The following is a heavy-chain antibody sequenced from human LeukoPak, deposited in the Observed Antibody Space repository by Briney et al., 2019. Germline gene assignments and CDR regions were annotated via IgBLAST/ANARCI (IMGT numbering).Heavy chain of an antibody. D-gene: IGHD5-24*01. CDR1: GGSISSRSYY. V-gene: IGHV4-39*01. Sequence: SETLSLTCTVSGGSISSRSYYWGWIRQPLGKGLEWIGKISDSGSTYYSPSLRSRVTISIDMSKNQFSLKLSSVTAADTAVYYCAAGWLQLDYWGQGTLVTVSS. J-gene: IGHJ4*02. CDR2: ISDSGST. CDR3: AAGWLQLDY.